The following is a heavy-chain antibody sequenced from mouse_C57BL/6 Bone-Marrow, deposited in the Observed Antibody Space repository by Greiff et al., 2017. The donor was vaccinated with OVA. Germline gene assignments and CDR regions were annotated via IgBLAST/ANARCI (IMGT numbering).Heavy chain of an antibody. D-gene: IGHD2-5*01. CDR1: GFSLTSYG. Sequence: QVQLKESGPGLVQPSQSLSITCTVSGFSLTSYGVHWVRQSPGKGLEWLGVIWSGGSTDYNAAFISRLSISKDNSKSQVFFKMNSLQADDTAIYYCARAYYSNYRFAYWGQGTLVTVSA. J-gene: IGHJ3*01. CDR2: IWSGGST. CDR3: ARAYYSNYRFAY. V-gene: IGHV2-2*01.